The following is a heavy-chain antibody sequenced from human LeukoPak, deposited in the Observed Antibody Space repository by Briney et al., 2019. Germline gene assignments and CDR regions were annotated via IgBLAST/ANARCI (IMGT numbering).Heavy chain of an antibody. CDR3: ASATGSSWYYFGY. CDR2: INHSGST. CDR1: GGSISSYY. J-gene: IGHJ4*02. D-gene: IGHD6-13*01. Sequence: SETLSLTCTVSGGSISSYYWSWIRQPPGKGLEWIGEINHSGSTNYNPSLKSRVTISVDTSKNQFSLKLSSVTAADTAVYYCASATGSSWYYFGYWVQGTLVTVSS. V-gene: IGHV4-34*01.